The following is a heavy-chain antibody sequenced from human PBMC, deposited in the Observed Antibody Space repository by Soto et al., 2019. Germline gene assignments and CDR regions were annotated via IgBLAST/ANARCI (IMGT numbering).Heavy chain of an antibody. V-gene: IGHV3-74*01. J-gene: IGHJ4*02. Sequence: EVQLVESGGGLVQPGGSLRLSCAASAFTFSSYWMHWVRQAPGKGLVWVSRINTDGSSTSYAGSVKGRFTISRDNARNTLYLQMNSLRAEDTAVSYCARDPGFWSGYADYWGQGTLVTVSS. CDR1: AFTFSSYW. CDR3: ARDPGFWSGYADY. D-gene: IGHD3-3*01. CDR2: INTDGSST.